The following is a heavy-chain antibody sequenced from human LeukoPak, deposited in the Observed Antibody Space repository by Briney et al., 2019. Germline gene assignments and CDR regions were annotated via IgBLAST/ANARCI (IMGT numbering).Heavy chain of an antibody. CDR3: AKSVYYSSGYYFPLGY. CDR2: ISYDGSNK. CDR1: GFTFSSYG. V-gene: IGHV3-30*18. D-gene: IGHD3-22*01. J-gene: IGHJ4*02. Sequence: PGRSLRLSCAASGFTFSSYGMHWVRQAPGKGLEWVAVISYDGSNKYYADSVKGRFTISRDNSKNTLYLQMNSLRAEDTAVYYCAKSVYYSSGYYFPLGYWGQGTLVTVSS.